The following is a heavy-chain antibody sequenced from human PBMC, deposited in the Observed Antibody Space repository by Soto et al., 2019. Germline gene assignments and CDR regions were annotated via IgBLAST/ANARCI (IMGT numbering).Heavy chain of an antibody. J-gene: IGHJ5*02. CDR1: GFTFSSYG. V-gene: IGHV3-33*01. CDR3: ARGHGVATTMGWFDP. Sequence: QVRLVESGGGVVQPGRSLRLSCEASGFTFSSYGIHWVRQAPGKGLEWVAVIWYDGSNKYYADSVKGRFSISRDNSKNTPYLLMNSLRAEDTAVYYCARGHGVATTMGWFDPWGQGTLVTVSS. CDR2: IWYDGSNK. D-gene: IGHD5-12*01.